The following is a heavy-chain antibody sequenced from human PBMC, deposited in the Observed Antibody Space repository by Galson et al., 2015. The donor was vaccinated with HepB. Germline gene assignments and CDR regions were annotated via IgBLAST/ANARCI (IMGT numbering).Heavy chain of an antibody. Sequence: SVKVSCKASGYTFNTYTMHWVRQAPGQRLEWMGWINPGNGNTKYSQKFQGRVTITRDTSASTAYMELSSLRSKDTAVYYCARAQTYDFWSGYPYYYYMDVWGKGTTVTVSS. D-gene: IGHD3-3*01. CDR3: ARAQTYDFWSGYPYYYYMDV. V-gene: IGHV1-3*01. CDR2: INPGNGNT. J-gene: IGHJ6*03. CDR1: GYTFNTYT.